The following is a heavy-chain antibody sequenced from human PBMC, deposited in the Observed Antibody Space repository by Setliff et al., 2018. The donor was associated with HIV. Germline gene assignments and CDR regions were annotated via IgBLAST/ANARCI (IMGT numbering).Heavy chain of an antibody. J-gene: IGHJ6*02. CDR1: GFTFSDYW. Sequence: GGSLRLSCAASGFTFSDYWMSWVRQAPGKGLEWVANINHVGREKYYLDSLEGRFTISRDNAKNSLYLQMNSLRAEDTAVYYCVRDITTCWDVWGQGTTVTVSS. CDR2: INHVGREK. V-gene: IGHV3-7*01. CDR3: VRDITTCWDV. D-gene: IGHD4-4*01.